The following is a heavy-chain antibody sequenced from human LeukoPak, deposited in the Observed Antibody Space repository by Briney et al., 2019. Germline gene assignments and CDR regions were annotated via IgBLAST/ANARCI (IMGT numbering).Heavy chain of an antibody. CDR2: ISGSGGST. J-gene: IGHJ1*01. D-gene: IGHD3-22*01. CDR1: GFTFSSYA. V-gene: IGHV3-23*01. CDR3: ASVPFVVITGEYFQH. Sequence: GGSLRLSCAASGFTFSSYAMSWVRQAPGKGLEWVSAISGSGGSTYYADSVRGRFTISRDNSMNTLHLQMNSLRAEDTAVYYCASVPFVVITGEYFQHWGQGTLVTVSS.